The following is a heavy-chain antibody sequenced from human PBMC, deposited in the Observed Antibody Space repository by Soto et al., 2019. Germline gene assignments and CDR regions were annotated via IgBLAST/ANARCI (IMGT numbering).Heavy chain of an antibody. Sequence: EVQLLESGGGLVQPGGSLRLSCAASGFTFRSYAKSWVRQAPGKGLEWVSVIADSRDRTYYADSVKGRFTISRDNSKNTLYLQMHNLRADDTATFYCAKGIDWGEGTRVTVSS. CDR3: AKGID. CDR2: IADSRDRT. J-gene: IGHJ4*02. D-gene: IGHD2-15*01. CDR1: GFTFRSYA. V-gene: IGHV3-23*01.